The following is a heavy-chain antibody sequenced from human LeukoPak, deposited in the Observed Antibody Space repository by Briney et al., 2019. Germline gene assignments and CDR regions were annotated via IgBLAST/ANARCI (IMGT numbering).Heavy chain of an antibody. CDR3: AELGITMIGGV. V-gene: IGHV3-7*01. J-gene: IGHJ6*04. CDR1: GFTFSTYW. Sequence: GGSLRLSCAASGFTFSTYWMSWVRQAPGKGLEWVATIKQDGSEKYYVDSVKGRFSISRDNAKNSLYLQMNSLRAEDTAVYYCAELGITMIGGVWGKGTTVTISS. CDR2: IKQDGSEK. D-gene: IGHD3-10*02.